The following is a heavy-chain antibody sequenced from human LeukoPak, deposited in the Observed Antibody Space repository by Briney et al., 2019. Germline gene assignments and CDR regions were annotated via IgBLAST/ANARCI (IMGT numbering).Heavy chain of an antibody. V-gene: IGHV6-1*01. J-gene: IGHJ5*01. Sequence: SQTLSLTCVVTGDSVSNYSAAWEWIRQFPSRGLEWLGRTYYRSRWYTDYAPAMKSRITVSPDTSKNQFSLQVNSVTPEDTAVYYCARSLRGTYLGALDSWGQGTLVTASS. CDR1: GDSVSNYSAA. CDR2: TYYRSRWYT. CDR3: ARSLRGTYLGALDS. D-gene: IGHD7-27*01.